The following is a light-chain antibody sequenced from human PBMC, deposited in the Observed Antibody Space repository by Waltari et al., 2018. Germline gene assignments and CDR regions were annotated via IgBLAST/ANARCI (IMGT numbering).Light chain of an antibody. J-gene: IGKJ1*01. CDR3: QQVNSFPRT. V-gene: IGKV1-12*01. CDR1: QGISSR. CDR2: DAS. Sequence: DIQMTQSPSSVSASVGDRVTLTCRASQGISSRLAWYQQKPGKAPKLLIYDASSLHSGVPSRFSGRGSGTDFTLTIRSLQPEDFATYYCQQVNSFPRTFGQGTKVEVK.